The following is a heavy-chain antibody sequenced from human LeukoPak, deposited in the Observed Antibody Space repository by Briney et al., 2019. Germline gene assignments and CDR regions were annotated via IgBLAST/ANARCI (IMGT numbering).Heavy chain of an antibody. V-gene: IGHV1-18*01. CDR1: GYTFTSYG. J-gene: IGHJ3*02. D-gene: IGHD3-22*01. Sequence: ASVKVSCKASGYTFTSYGISWVRQAPGQGLEWMGWISAYNGNTNYAQKLQGRVTMTTDTSTSTAYMELRSLRSDDTAVYYCARDLYYYDSSPLDAFDIWGQGTMVTVSS. CDR3: ARDLYYYDSSPLDAFDI. CDR2: ISAYNGNT.